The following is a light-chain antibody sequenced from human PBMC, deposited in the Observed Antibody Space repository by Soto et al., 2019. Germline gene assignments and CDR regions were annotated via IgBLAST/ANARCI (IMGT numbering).Light chain of an antibody. Sequence: SYELTQPPSVSVAPGETARIPCGANNMGRKSVPWYQQKPGQAPVLIIYYDSDRPSGIPERFSASNSGNTATLTISRVEAGDEADYLCQVWDSREVFGGGTTLTVL. V-gene: IGLV3-21*04. CDR3: QVWDSREV. J-gene: IGLJ2*01. CDR1: NMGRKS. CDR2: YDS.